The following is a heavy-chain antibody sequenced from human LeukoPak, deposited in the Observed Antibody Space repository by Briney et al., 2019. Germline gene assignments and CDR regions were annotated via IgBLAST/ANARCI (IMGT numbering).Heavy chain of an antibody. J-gene: IGHJ4*02. D-gene: IGHD3-22*01. CDR1: GGSISSYY. Sequence: SETLSLTCTVSGGSISSYYWSWIRQPAGKGLEWIGRLYTSGSTNYNPSLKSRVTMSVDTSKNQFSLRLTSMTAADTAVYYCARGGSSGYYYGWGQGTLVTVSS. CDR3: ARGGSSGYYYG. V-gene: IGHV4-4*07. CDR2: LYTSGST.